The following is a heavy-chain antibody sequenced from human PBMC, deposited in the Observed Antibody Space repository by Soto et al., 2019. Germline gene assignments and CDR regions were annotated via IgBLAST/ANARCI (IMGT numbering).Heavy chain of an antibody. V-gene: IGHV1-18*01. D-gene: IGHD6-19*01. J-gene: IGHJ3*02. CDR3: AREKAVAVSAFDI. Sequence: ASVKVSCKASGYTFTSYGISWVRQAPGQGLEWMGWISAYNGNTNYAQKFQGRVTITADKSTSTAYMELSSLRSEDTAVYYCAREKAVAVSAFDIWGQGTMVTVSS. CDR2: ISAYNGNT. CDR1: GYTFTSYG.